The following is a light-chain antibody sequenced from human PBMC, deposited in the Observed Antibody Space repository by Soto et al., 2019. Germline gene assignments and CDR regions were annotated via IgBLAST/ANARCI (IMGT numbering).Light chain of an antibody. V-gene: IGKV1-39*01. CDR1: QSISNY. CDR3: QQSFSTPTWT. CDR2: SAS. J-gene: IGKJ1*01. Sequence: IQLTQSPSSLSASVGDRVTITCRASQSISNYVNWYQHKPGKAPKLLIHSASTLQSGVPSRFSGSGSGTVFTLTIGSLQPEDFAIYFCQQSFSTPTWTFGQGTKVDIK.